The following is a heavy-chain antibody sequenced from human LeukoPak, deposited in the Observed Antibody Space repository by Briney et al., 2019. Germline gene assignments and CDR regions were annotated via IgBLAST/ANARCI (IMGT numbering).Heavy chain of an antibody. CDR3: AKTYYSSRAHYYYYYYMDV. D-gene: IGHD3-10*01. Sequence: GGSLRLSCAASGFTFSNYGMSWVRQAPGKGLEWVSGISGSGDSTFYADSVKGRFTISRDNSKNTRHLQMNSLRAEDTAVYYCAKTYYSSRAHYYYYYYMDVWGKGTTVTISS. V-gene: IGHV3-23*01. CDR1: GFTFSNYG. J-gene: IGHJ6*03. CDR2: ISGSGDST.